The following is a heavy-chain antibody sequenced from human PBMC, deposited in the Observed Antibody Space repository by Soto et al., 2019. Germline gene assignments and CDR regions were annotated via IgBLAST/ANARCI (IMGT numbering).Heavy chain of an antibody. V-gene: IGHV3-30*14. CDR1: GFSFTNHA. D-gene: IGHD2-21*01. J-gene: IGHJ1*01. CDR3: AIPRSQGGLTEFHH. Sequence: QVQLVESGGGVVQPGGSLRLSCVGSGFSFTNHALHWVRQAPGKGLEWVAVVSYDQTNKYYSDSVRFSISRDNAKSTLYLQMTSLRPEDTAVYYCAIPRSQGGLTEFHHWGQGTPVIVS. CDR2: VSYDQTNK.